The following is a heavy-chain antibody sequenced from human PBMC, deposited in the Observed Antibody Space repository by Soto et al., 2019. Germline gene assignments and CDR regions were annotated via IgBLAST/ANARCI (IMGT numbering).Heavy chain of an antibody. D-gene: IGHD1-1*01. V-gene: IGHV3-30*18. CDR1: GFTFSNYG. CDR3: AKSRDAYNFYFYYGMDV. CDR2: ILYDGSNK. Sequence: LRLSCAASGFTFSNYGMHRVRQTPGKGLEWVALILYDGSNKYYADSVKGRFTISRDNSKNTLYLQVSSLRAEDTAVYYCAKSRDAYNFYFYYGMDVWGQGTSVTVSS. J-gene: IGHJ6*02.